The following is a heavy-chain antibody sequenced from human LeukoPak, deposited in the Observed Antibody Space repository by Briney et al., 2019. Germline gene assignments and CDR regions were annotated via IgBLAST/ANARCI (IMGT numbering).Heavy chain of an antibody. Sequence: PGGSLRLSCAASGFTFSSYWMSWVRQAPGKGLEWEANIKQDGSEKYYVDSVKGRFTISRDNAKNSLYLQMNSLRAEDTAVYYCAREGTYSSGWYGGWGQGTLVTVSS. V-gene: IGHV3-7*03. CDR1: GFTFSSYW. J-gene: IGHJ4*02. CDR2: IKQDGSEK. D-gene: IGHD6-19*01. CDR3: AREGTYSSGWYGG.